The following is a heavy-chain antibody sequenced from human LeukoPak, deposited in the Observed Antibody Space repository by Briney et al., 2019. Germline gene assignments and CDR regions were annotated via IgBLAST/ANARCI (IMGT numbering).Heavy chain of an antibody. CDR3: ASDSGYDEIDY. J-gene: IGHJ4*02. CDR2: INHSGST. D-gene: IGHD5-12*01. CDR1: GGSFSGYY. V-gene: IGHV4-34*01. Sequence: ASETLSLTCAVYGGSFSGYYWSWIRQPPGKGLEWIGEINHSGSTNYNPSLKSRVTISVDTSKNRFSLKLSSVTAADTAVYYCASDSGYDEIDYWGQGTLVTVSS.